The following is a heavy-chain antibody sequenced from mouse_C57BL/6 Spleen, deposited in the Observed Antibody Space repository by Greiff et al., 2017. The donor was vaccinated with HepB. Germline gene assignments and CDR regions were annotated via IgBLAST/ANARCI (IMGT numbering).Heavy chain of an antibody. D-gene: IGHD1-1*01. V-gene: IGHV1-4*01. CDR3: ARKEDYGSSYDYAMDY. J-gene: IGHJ4*01. CDR1: GYTFTSYT. Sequence: VQLQQSGAELARPGASVKMSCKASGYTFTSYTMHWVKQRPGQGLEWIGYINPSSGYTKYNQKFKDKATLTADKSSSTAYMQLSSLTSEDSAVYYCARKEDYGSSYDYAMDYWGQGTSVTVSS. CDR2: INPSSGYT.